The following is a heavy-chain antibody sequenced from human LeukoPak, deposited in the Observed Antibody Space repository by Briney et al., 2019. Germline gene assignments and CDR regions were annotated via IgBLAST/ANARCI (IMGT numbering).Heavy chain of an antibody. Sequence: GGSLRLSCAASGFTVSSNYMSWVRQAPGKGLEWVSIIYSGGSTYYADSVEGRFIVSRDSSENTLYLQMNSLRVEDTAVYFCARDYRYMDVWGKGTTVTVSS. V-gene: IGHV3-66*02. CDR3: ARDYRYMDV. D-gene: IGHD3-10*01. J-gene: IGHJ6*03. CDR1: GFTVSSNY. CDR2: IYSGGST.